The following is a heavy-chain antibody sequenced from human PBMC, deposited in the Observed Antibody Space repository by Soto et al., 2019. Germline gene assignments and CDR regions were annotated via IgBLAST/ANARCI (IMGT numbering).Heavy chain of an antibody. CDR2: IWYDGSNK. D-gene: IGHD3-3*01. CDR3: ARDKITIFGVVNYYYYGMDV. Sequence: GSLRLACAASGFTFSSYGMHWVRQAPGKGLEWVAVIWYDGSNKYYADSVKGRFTISRDNSKNTLYLQMNSLRAEDTAVYYCARDKITIFGVVNYYYYGMDVWGQGTTVTVSS. J-gene: IGHJ6*02. V-gene: IGHV3-33*01. CDR1: GFTFSSYG.